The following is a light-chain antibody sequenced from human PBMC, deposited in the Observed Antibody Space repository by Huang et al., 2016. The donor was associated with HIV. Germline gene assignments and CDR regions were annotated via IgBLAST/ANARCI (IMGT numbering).Light chain of an antibody. CDR3: QQYHNWPPHT. CDR2: SAS. J-gene: IGKJ2*01. CDR1: QSVSSN. V-gene: IGKV3-15*01. Sequence: EIVMTQSPATLSVSPGERATLSCRASQSVSSNLAWYQQKPGQAPRLLIYSASSRSTGIPARFSCSGSGTEFTLTVSSLQSEDFAVYYCQQYHNWPPHTFGQGTKLEIK.